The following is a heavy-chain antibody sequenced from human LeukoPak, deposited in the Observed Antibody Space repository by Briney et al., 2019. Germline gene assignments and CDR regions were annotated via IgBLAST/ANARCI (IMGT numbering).Heavy chain of an antibody. D-gene: IGHD5-24*01. V-gene: IGHV3-66*01. CDR2: TNSGGSV. CDR3: TREMAKQYSFDS. J-gene: IGHJ4*02. Sequence: GGSLRLSCAASGIXVRTNYISWVRQAPGKGLEWVSVTNSGGSVYYADSVRGRFNISRDISKNTLSLQMNSLRVEDTAVYYCTREMAKQYSFDSWGQGTLVTVSS. CDR1: GIXVRTNY.